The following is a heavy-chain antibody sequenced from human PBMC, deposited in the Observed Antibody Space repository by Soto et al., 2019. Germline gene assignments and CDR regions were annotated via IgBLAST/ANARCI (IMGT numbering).Heavy chain of an antibody. D-gene: IGHD2-15*01. Sequence: PGGSLRLSCAASGFTLSSYAMSWVRQAPGKGLEWVSGISASGVTTYYADSVKGRFTISRDNSKNTLYLQMNSLRAEDTAVYYCARDLQNIVVVVAAYYYYGMDVWGQGTTVTVSS. V-gene: IGHV3-23*01. J-gene: IGHJ6*02. CDR3: ARDLQNIVVVVAAYYYYGMDV. CDR1: GFTLSSYA. CDR2: ISASGVTT.